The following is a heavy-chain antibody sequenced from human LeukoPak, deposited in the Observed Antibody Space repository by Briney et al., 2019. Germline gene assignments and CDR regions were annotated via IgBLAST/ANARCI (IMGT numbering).Heavy chain of an antibody. V-gene: IGHV3-53*04. J-gene: IGHJ6*02. D-gene: IGHD3-3*01. CDR3: ARVSDFWSGYYVDV. CDR1: GFTFSSNY. CDR2: IYSGGST. Sequence: PGGSLRLSCAASGFTFSSNYMSWVRQAPGKGLEWVSVIYSGGSTYYADSVKGRFTISRHNSKNTLYLQMNSLRAEDTAVYYCARVSDFWSGYYVDVWGQGTTVTVSS.